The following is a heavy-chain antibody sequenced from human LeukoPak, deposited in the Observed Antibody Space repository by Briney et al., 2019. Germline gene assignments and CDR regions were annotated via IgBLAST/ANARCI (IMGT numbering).Heavy chain of an antibody. Sequence: SETLSLXCTVSGGSISSSSYYWGWIRQPPVKGLEWIGSIYYSGITYYNPSLKSRVTISVDTSKNQFSLKLSSVTAADTAVYYCARGAKRYFDLWGRGTLVTVSS. J-gene: IGHJ2*01. CDR2: IYYSGIT. CDR1: GGSISSSSYY. CDR3: ARGAKRYFDL. V-gene: IGHV4-39*01.